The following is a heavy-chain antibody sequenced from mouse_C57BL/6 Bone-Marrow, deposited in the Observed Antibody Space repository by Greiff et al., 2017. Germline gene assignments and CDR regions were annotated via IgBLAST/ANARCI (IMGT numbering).Heavy chain of an antibody. CDR2: IDPENGDT. CDR3: TTLYDGY. V-gene: IGHV14-4*01. Sequence: VQLQQSGAELVRPGASVKLSCTASGFNIKDDYMHWVKQRPEQGLEWIGWIDPENGDTEYASKFQGKATITAATPSNTAYLQLSSLTSEDTAVYYCTTLYDGYWGQGTTLTVSS. D-gene: IGHD2-3*01. CDR1: GFNIKDDY. J-gene: IGHJ2*01.